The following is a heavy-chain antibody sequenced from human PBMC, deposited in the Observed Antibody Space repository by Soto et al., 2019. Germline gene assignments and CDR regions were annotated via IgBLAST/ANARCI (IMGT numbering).Heavy chain of an antibody. CDR1: GFSISSSDYY. CDR2: VFYSGST. CDR3: ARRPRWPDYYGMDV. J-gene: IGHJ6*02. V-gene: IGHV4-39*01. Sequence: SETLSLTCAVSGFSISSSDYYWGWIRQTPGKGLEWIGTVFYSGSTYYSPSLQSRVTISIATSKNQFSLTLTSVTAADTALYYCARRPRWPDYYGMDVWGQGTTVTVSS.